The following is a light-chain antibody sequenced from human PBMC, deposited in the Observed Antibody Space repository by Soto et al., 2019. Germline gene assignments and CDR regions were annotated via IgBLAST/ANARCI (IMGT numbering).Light chain of an antibody. Sequence: EIGLTQSPGTLSLSPGERATLSCRASQSVSSSFLAWYQQKPGQAPRLLIYGASIRATGIPDRFSGSGSGTDFTLTISRLEPEDFAVYYCQQYGSSPRTFGQGTKVEIK. J-gene: IGKJ1*01. CDR3: QQYGSSPRT. V-gene: IGKV3-20*01. CDR1: QSVSSSF. CDR2: GAS.